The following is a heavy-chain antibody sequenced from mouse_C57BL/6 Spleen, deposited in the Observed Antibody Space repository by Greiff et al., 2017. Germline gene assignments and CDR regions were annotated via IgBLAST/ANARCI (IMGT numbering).Heavy chain of an antibody. CDR2: IYPGSGNT. CDR3: ARGDYGSRFDY. CDR1: GYTFTDYY. D-gene: IGHD1-1*01. V-gene: IGHV1-76*01. Sequence: QVQLQQSGAELVRPGASVKLSCKASGYTFTDYYINWVKQRPGQGLEWIARIYPGSGNTYYNEKFKGKATLTAETSSSTAYMQLSSLTSEDSAVYFCARGDYGSRFDYWGQGTTLTVSS. J-gene: IGHJ2*01.